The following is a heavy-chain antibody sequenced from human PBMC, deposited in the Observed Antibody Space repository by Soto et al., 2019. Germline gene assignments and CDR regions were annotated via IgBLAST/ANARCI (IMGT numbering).Heavy chain of an antibody. Sequence: PSQTLSLTCVISGDSVSSNSAAWNWIRQSPSRGLEWLGRTYYRSKWYNDYAVSVKSRITINPDTSKNQFSLQLNSVTPEDTAVYYCAVLAAGRDVDYYYGMYVWSQGTTVTVSS. CDR2: TYYRSKWYN. CDR1: GDSVSSNSAA. J-gene: IGHJ6*02. CDR3: AVLAAGRDVDYYYGMYV. D-gene: IGHD6-13*01. V-gene: IGHV6-1*01.